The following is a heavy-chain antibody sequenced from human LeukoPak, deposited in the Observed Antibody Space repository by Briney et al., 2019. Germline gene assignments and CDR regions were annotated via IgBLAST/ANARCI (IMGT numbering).Heavy chain of an antibody. CDR1: GYTFTSYY. Sequence: ASVKVSCKASGYTFTSYYMDSVRQAPGKGLEWMGIINPSGGSTSYAQKFQGRVTMTRDTSTSTVYMELSSLRSEDTAVYYCARDYRERDYYDRSGSNWDDAFDIWGQGTMVTVSS. CDR3: ARDYRERDYYDRSGSNWDDAFDI. J-gene: IGHJ3*02. V-gene: IGHV1-46*01. CDR2: INPSGGST. D-gene: IGHD3-22*01.